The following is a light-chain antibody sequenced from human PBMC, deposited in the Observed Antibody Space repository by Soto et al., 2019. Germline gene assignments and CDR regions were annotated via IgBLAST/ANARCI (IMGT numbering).Light chain of an antibody. Sequence: PGERATLSCRASQSVSSDYIAWYQQKPGQAPRLLIYDASNRATGIPARFSGSGSGTDFTLTISSLEPEDFAVYYCQQRSNWPPITFGQGTRLEIK. CDR3: QQRSNWPPIT. CDR2: DAS. V-gene: IGKV3-11*01. J-gene: IGKJ5*01. CDR1: QSVSSD.